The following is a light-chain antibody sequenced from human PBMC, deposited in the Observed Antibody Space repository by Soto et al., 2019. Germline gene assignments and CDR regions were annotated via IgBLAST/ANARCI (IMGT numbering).Light chain of an antibody. CDR2: AAS. Sequence: DIQMTQSPSSVSASVGDRVTITCRASQSISSWLAWYLQKPGTVPKLLIYAASSLQSGVPSRFSGSGAGTEFTLTITSLQPEDFGTSSCQQGDSFPITCGQGTRLEIK. CDR1: QSISSW. CDR3: QQGDSFPIT. J-gene: IGKJ5*01. V-gene: IGKV1-12*01.